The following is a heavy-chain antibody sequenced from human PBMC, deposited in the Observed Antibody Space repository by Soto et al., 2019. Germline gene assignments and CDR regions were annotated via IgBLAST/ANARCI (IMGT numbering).Heavy chain of an antibody. D-gene: IGHD2-15*01. CDR2: IYSGGST. Sequence: PGGSLRLSCAASGFTVSSNYMSWVRQAPGKGLEWVSVIYSGGSTYYADSVQGRFTISRDNSKNTLFLQMGSLRAEDTAVYYCAREGGGVYCSGGSCYGRYFDFWGQGTRVTVSS. CDR3: AREGGGVYCSGGSCYGRYFDF. J-gene: IGHJ4*02. V-gene: IGHV3-53*01. CDR1: GFTVSSNY.